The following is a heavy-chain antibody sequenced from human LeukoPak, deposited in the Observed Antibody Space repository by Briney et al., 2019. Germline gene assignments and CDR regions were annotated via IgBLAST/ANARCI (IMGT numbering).Heavy chain of an antibody. J-gene: IGHJ4*02. Sequence: QPGGSLRLSCAASGFTFSSYSMNWVRQAPGKGLEWVSYISSSSMIIYYADSVKGRFTISRDNAKNSLYLQMNSLRAEDTAVYYCARRYCSSTSCLFDYWGQGTLVIVSS. D-gene: IGHD2-2*01. CDR3: ARRYCSSTSCLFDY. CDR1: GFTFSSYS. CDR2: ISSSSMII. V-gene: IGHV3-48*04.